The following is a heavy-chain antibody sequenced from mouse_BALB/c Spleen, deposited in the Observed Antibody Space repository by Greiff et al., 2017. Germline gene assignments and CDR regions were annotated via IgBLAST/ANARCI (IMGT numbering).Heavy chain of an antibody. V-gene: IGHV1S29*02. CDR1: GYTFTDYN. CDR3: ANIYYGYDGESAMDY. Sequence: EVQLQQSGPELVKPGASVKISCKASGYTFTDYNMHWVKQSHGKSLEWIGYIYPYNGGTGYNQKFKSKATLTVDNSSSTAYMELRSLTSEDSAVYYCANIYYGYDGESAMDYWGQGTSVTVSS. D-gene: IGHD2-2*01. CDR2: IYPYNGGT. J-gene: IGHJ4*01.